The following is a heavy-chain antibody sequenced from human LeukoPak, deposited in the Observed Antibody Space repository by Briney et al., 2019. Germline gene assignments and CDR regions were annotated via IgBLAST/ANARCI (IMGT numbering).Heavy chain of an antibody. CDR2: MNPNSGNT. J-gene: IGHJ6*03. Sequence: ASVKVSCKASGYTFTSYDINWVRQATGQGLEWMGWMNPNSGNTGYAQKFQGRVTMTRNTSISTANMDLSSLRSDDTAVYYCARGFGPAAMNYYMDVWGKGTTVTISS. V-gene: IGHV1-8*01. CDR1: GYTFTSYD. D-gene: IGHD2-2*01. CDR3: ARGFGPAAMNYYMDV.